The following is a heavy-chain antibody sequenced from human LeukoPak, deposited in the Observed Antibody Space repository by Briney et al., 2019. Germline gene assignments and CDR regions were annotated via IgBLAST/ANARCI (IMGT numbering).Heavy chain of an antibody. CDR3: ARGGYYYDSSGYWGAFDI. Sequence: PSETLSLTCTVSGVSISTSYWSWIRQPPGKGLEWIGYIYYSGSTNYNPSLMSRVTISVDTSKNQFSLKLSSVTAAETAVYYCARGGYYYDSSGYWGAFDIWGQGAMVTVSS. CDR1: GVSISTSY. V-gene: IGHV4-59*01. J-gene: IGHJ3*02. CDR2: IYYSGST. D-gene: IGHD3-22*01.